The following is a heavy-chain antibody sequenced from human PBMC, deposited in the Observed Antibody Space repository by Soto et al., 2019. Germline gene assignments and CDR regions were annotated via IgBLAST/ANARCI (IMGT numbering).Heavy chain of an antibody. J-gene: IGHJ4*02. D-gene: IGHD1-26*01. CDR2: KYHSGST. CDR1: GYSISSDYY. CDR3: ARGVLGATTYFDY. Sequence: AVSGYSISSDYYWGWIRQPPGKGLEWIASKYHSGSTYYNPSLKSRVTISVDTSKNQLSLKLSSVTAADTAVYYCARGVLGATTYFDYWGQGTLVTVSS. V-gene: IGHV4-38-2*01.